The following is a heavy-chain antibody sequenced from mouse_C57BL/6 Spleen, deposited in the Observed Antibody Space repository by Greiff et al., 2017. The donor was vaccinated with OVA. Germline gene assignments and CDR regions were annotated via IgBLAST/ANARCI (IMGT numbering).Heavy chain of an antibody. CDR3: ARHPRSSGPWLAY. V-gene: IGHV5-6*01. D-gene: IGHD3-2*02. CDR1: GFTFSDYD. Sequence: VQLQQSGGDLVKPGGSLKLSCEASGFTFSDYDMSWVSQTPDKSLEWIATISSGGSCTYSPDSVKGRFTISRDNAKNTLYLQRSSLKSEDTSRDYGARHPRSSGPWLAYWGQGTLVTVSA. J-gene: IGHJ3*01. CDR2: ISSGGSCT.